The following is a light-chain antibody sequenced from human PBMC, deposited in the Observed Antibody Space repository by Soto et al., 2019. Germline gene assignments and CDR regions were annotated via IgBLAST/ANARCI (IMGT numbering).Light chain of an antibody. Sequence: EIVLTQSPGTLSLSPGERATLSCRASQTVRNNFLAWYQQKPGQAPRLLIHDASSRATGIPDRFSGSGSVTDFTLTIARLEPEDFAVYYCQQCSTSPLTFGGGTRWIS. CDR2: DAS. V-gene: IGKV3-20*01. J-gene: IGKJ4*01. CDR1: QTVRNNF. CDR3: QQCSTSPLT.